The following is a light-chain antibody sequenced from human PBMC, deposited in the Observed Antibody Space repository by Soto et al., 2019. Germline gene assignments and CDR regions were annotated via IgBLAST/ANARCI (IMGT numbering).Light chain of an antibody. J-gene: IGKJ1*01. CDR1: QSLLYSNGYTY. CDR3: MQGTHWPRT. CDR2: LGS. V-gene: IGKV2-28*01. Sequence: DIVMTQSPLSLPVTPGEPASISCRSSQSLLYSNGYTYLDWYLQKPGQSPQLLIYLGSNRASGVPDRFSGSGSGTDFTLQFSRVEAEDVGVYYCMQGTHWPRTFGQGTKVDIK.